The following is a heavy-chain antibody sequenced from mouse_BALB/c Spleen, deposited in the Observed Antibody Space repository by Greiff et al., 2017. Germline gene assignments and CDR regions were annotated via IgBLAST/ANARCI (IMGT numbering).Heavy chain of an antibody. D-gene: IGHD2-4*01. CDR1: GYTFTSYW. V-gene: IGHV1S81*02. J-gene: IGHJ2*01. CDR3: ARPRSTMINYFDY. CDR2: INPSNGRT. Sequence: QVQLQQPGAELVKPGASVKLSCKASGYTFTSYWMHWVKQRPGQGLEWIGEINPSNGRTNYNEKFKSKATLTVDKSSSTAYMQLSSLTSEDSAVYYCARPRSTMINYFDYWGQGTTLTVSS.